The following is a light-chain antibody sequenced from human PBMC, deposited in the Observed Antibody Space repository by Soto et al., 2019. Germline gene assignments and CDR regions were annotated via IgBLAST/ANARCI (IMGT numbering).Light chain of an antibody. Sequence: HSVLTQPASLSGSPGQSITISCTGTSSDVGGYNYVSWYQQHPGKAPKLMIYDVSNRPSGVSNRFSGSKSGNTASLTISGLQAEDEADYYCSSYTSSSTLWVFGGGTKVTVL. V-gene: IGLV2-14*01. CDR3: SSYTSSSTLWV. CDR2: DVS. J-gene: IGLJ3*02. CDR1: SSDVGGYNY.